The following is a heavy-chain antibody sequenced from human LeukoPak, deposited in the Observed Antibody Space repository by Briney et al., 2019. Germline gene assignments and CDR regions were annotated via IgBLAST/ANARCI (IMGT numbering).Heavy chain of an antibody. CDR2: ISGGGGSI. V-gene: IGHV3-23*01. Sequence: GGSLRLSCAASGFTFSNYGMSWVRQAPGKGLEWVSVISGGGGSIYYADSVKGRFTISRDKSNNTAYLQMNSLRAEDTAVYYCARDRYSSSWNKRWFDPGGQGTLVTVPS. J-gene: IGHJ5*02. CDR3: ARDRYSSSWNKRWFDP. CDR1: GFTFSNYG. D-gene: IGHD6-13*01.